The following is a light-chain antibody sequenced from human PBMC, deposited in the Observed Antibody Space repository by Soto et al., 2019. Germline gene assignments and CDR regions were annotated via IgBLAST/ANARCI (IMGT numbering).Light chain of an antibody. CDR1: QSVLSSSNNKNY. J-gene: IGKJ2*01. CDR3: QQYYSTPYT. Sequence: DIVMTQSPDSLAVSLGERATINCKSSQSVLSSSNNKNYLAWYQQKPGQPPKLLIYWASIRESGVPDRFSGSGSGTDLTLSISSLQAEDVAVYYCQQYYSTPYTFGQGTKLEIK. V-gene: IGKV4-1*01. CDR2: WAS.